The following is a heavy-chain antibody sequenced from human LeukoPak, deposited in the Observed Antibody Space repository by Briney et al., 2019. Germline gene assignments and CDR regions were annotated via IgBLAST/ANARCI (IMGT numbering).Heavy chain of an antibody. Sequence: SETLSLTCTVSGGSISSGGYYWSWIRQHPGKGLEWIGYIYYSGSTYYNPSLKSRVTISVDTSKNQFSLKLSSVTAADTAVYYCARDRGARGSWDNYYYYGMDVWGQGTTVTVSS. D-gene: IGHD6-13*01. CDR1: GGSISSGGYY. CDR2: IYYSGST. V-gene: IGHV4-31*03. CDR3: ARDRGARGSWDNYYYYGMDV. J-gene: IGHJ6*02.